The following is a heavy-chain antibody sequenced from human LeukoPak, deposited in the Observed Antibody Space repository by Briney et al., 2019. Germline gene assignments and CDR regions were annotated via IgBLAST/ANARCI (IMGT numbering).Heavy chain of an antibody. Sequence: PGGSLRLSCAASGFTFSSYWMSWVRQAPGKGQEWVANIKQDGSEKYYVDSVKGRFTISRDNAKNSLYLQMNSLRAEDTAVYHCASGFGFDCSSTSCSYFDYWGQGTLVTVSS. V-gene: IGHV3-7*01. CDR1: GFTFSSYW. CDR3: ASGFGFDCSSTSCSYFDY. J-gene: IGHJ4*02. CDR2: IKQDGSEK. D-gene: IGHD2-2*01.